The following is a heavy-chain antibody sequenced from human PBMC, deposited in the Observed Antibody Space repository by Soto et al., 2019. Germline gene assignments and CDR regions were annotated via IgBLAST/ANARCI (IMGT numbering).Heavy chain of an antibody. CDR3: AHLADSGFDH. Sequence: QITLKESGPTLVKPTQTLTLTCSCSGFSLTTSGVGVGWIRQPPGKALEWLALIYWDDTQFFRPSLRSRLTISEDTSKNQVVLIMTNMDPADTATYYCAHLADSGFDHWGQGILVTVSS. CDR2: IYWDDTQ. V-gene: IGHV2-5*02. J-gene: IGHJ4*02. CDR1: GFSLTTSGVG. D-gene: IGHD1-26*01.